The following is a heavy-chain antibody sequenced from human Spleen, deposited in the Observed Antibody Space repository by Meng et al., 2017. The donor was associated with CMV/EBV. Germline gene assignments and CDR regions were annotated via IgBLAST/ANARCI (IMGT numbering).Heavy chain of an antibody. V-gene: IGHV1-2*02. Sequence: ASVKVSCKASGYDFTSYYLYWVRQAPGQGLEWLGWISPHTAGSNHAQNFQGRLTMTRDTSIRTAYMELGSLRFDDTAVYYCARAPRYCSSPSCYGYGLDVWGQGTTVTVSS. CDR1: GYDFTSYY. J-gene: IGHJ6*02. CDR3: ARAPRYCSSPSCYGYGLDV. D-gene: IGHD2-2*01. CDR2: ISPHTAGS.